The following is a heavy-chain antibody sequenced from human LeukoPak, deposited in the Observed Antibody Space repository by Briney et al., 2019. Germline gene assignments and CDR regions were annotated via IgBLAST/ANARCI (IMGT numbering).Heavy chain of an antibody. J-gene: IGHJ4*02. D-gene: IGHD6-19*01. CDR3: ATAVAGTSLYFDY. V-gene: IGHV3-21*01. CDR1: GFTVRSNY. CDR2: ISSSSSYI. Sequence: GGSLRLSCAASGFTVRSNYMSWVRQAPGKGLEWVSSISSSSSYIYYADSVKGRFTISRDNAKNSLYLQMNSLRAEDTAVYYCATAVAGTSLYFDYWGQGTLVTVSS.